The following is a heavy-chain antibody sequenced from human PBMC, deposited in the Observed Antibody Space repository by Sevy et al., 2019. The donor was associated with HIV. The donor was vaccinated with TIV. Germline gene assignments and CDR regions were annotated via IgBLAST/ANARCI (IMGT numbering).Heavy chain of an antibody. Sequence: ASVKVSCKVSGYTLTELSMHWVRQAPRKGLEWMGGFDPEDGETIYAQKFQGRVTMTEDTSTDTAYMELSSLRSEDTAVYYCAMPLVVPAADYYYYGMDVWGQGTTVTVSS. CDR1: GYTLTELS. CDR3: AMPLVVPAADYYYYGMDV. J-gene: IGHJ6*02. V-gene: IGHV1-24*01. D-gene: IGHD2-2*01. CDR2: FDPEDGET.